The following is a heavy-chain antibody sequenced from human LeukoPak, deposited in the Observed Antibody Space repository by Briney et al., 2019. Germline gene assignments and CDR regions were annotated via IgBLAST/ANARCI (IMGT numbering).Heavy chain of an antibody. CDR3: AKVRYYYDSSGDIGY. CDR2: ISGSGGST. Sequence: GGSLRLSCAASGFTFSSYGMHWVRQAPGKGLEWVSAISGSGGSTYYADSVKGRFTISRDNSKNTLYLQMNSLRAEDTAVYYCAKVRYYYDSSGDIGYWGQGTLVTVSS. V-gene: IGHV3-23*01. CDR1: GFTFSSYG. D-gene: IGHD3-22*01. J-gene: IGHJ4*02.